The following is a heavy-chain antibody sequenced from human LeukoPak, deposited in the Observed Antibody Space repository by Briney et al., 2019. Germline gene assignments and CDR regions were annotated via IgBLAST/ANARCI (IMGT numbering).Heavy chain of an antibody. V-gene: IGHV3-15*04. CDR2: IASKTDGGAT. Sequence: PGGSLRLSCAASGLTFSGYDMHWVRQAPGEGLDWVGRIASKTDGGATDYAAPVKGRFTISRDDSKNTLNLQMNSLKTEDTAVYYCTTGIRGDWGQGTLVTVSS. J-gene: IGHJ4*02. CDR3: TTGIRGD. D-gene: IGHD3-10*01. CDR1: GLTFSGYD.